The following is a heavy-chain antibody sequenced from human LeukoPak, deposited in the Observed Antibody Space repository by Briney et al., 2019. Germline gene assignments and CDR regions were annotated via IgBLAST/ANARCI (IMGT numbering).Heavy chain of an antibody. CDR1: GYTFTSYY. V-gene: IGHV1-46*01. Sequence: ASVKVSCKASGYTFTSYYMHWVQQAPGQGLEWMGIINPSGGSTSYAQKFQGRVTMTRDTSTSTVYMELSSLRSEDTAVYYCARWNRALVGTPALDIWGQGTMGIVSS. CDR3: ARWNRALVGTPALDI. D-gene: IGHD1-1*01. CDR2: INPSGGST. J-gene: IGHJ3*02.